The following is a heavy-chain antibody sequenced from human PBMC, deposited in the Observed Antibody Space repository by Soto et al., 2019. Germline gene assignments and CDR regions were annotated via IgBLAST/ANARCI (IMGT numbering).Heavy chain of an antibody. CDR1: GFSFSSYS. J-gene: IGHJ5*02. D-gene: IGHD3-22*01. CDR2: ISSSTSYI. V-gene: IGHV3-21*01. CDR3: ARAAIRGSDSSGPKNWFDP. Sequence: EVQLVESGGGLVKPGGSLRLSCAASGFSFSSYSMNWVRQAPGKGLEWVSSISSSTSYIYYADSVKGRFTISRDNAKNSLYLQMHSLRDEDTAVYYCARAAIRGSDSSGPKNWFDPWGQGTLVTVSS.